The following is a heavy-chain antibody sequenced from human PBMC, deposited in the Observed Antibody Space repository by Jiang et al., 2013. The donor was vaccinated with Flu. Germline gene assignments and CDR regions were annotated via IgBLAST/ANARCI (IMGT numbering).Heavy chain of an antibody. CDR2: INPSGGST. D-gene: IGHD3-10*01. V-gene: IGHV1-46*03. Sequence: CKASGYTFTSYYMHWVRQAPGQGLEWMGIINPSGGSTSYAQKFQGRVTMTRDTSTSTVYMELSSLRSEDTAVYYCARDQVLWFGELWSYYGMDVWGQGTTVTVSS. CDR1: GYTFTSYY. CDR3: ARDQVLWFGELWSYYGMDV. J-gene: IGHJ6*02.